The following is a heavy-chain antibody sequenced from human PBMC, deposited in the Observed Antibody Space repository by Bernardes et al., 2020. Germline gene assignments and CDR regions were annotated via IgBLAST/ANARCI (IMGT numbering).Heavy chain of an antibody. CDR3: ARFVGSPGENWFDP. Sequence: SGPTLVKPTETLTLTCTVSGFSLSNARMGVSWIRQPPGKALEWLAHIFSNDEKSYSTSLKSRLTISKDTSKSQVVLTMTNMDPVDTATYYCARFVGSPGENWFDPWGQGTLVTVSS. CDR1: GFSLSNARMG. J-gene: IGHJ5*02. V-gene: IGHV2-26*01. D-gene: IGHD7-27*01. CDR2: IFSNDEK.